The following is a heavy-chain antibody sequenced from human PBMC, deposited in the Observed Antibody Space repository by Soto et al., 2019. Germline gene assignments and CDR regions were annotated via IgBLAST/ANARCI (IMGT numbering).Heavy chain of an antibody. CDR3: AHSMWFGEFR. D-gene: IGHD3-10*01. Sequence: QITLKESGPTLVKPTQTLTLTCTFSGFSLSTRGVGVGWIRQPPGKDLEWLALIYWDDDKRYSPSLKSRLTITKDSAKNPVVLTMTNMDPVDTAPYYCAHSMWFGEFRWSQGALVTVSS. CDR1: GFSLSTRGVG. J-gene: IGHJ4*02. V-gene: IGHV2-5*02. CDR2: IYWDDDK.